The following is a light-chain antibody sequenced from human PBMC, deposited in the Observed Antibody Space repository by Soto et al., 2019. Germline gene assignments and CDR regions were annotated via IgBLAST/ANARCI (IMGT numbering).Light chain of an antibody. Sequence: DIQMTQSLSSLSASVGDRVTITCRASQSISTWLAWFQQKPGKAPKLLIYRASSLEGGAPSRLSGSGYGTEFTLTIRSLQPDDFATYSCQKYDSYQWTLGQGTKGDIK. V-gene: IGKV1-5*03. CDR1: QSISTW. J-gene: IGKJ1*01. CDR3: QKYDSYQWT. CDR2: RAS.